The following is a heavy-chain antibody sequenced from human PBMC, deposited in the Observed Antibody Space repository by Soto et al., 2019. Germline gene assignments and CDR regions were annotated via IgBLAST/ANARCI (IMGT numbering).Heavy chain of an antibody. Sequence: SETLSLTCTVAGGSIRDYFWTWIRQPPGKGLEWIGYIYYSGSTNYNPSLKSRVTISVDTSKNQFSLKLSSVTAADTAVYYCARRQYYYDSSGYANWFDLWGQGTLVTVSS. J-gene: IGHJ5*02. D-gene: IGHD3-22*01. V-gene: IGHV4-59*01. CDR2: IYYSGST. CDR3: ARRQYYYDSSGYANWFDL. CDR1: GGSIRDYF.